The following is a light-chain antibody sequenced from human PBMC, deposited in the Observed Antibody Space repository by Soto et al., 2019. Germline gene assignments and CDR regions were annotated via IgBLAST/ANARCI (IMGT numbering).Light chain of an antibody. Sequence: EIVMTQSPATLSVSPGERATLSCRASQSVSSKIVWYQQKSDQAPRLLIYAASTRATGVPARFTGSGSGTEFTLTITSLQSEDFAVYYCQQYSNWPKTFGQGSRVEIK. CDR1: QSVSSK. V-gene: IGKV3-15*01. CDR3: QQYSNWPKT. J-gene: IGKJ1*01. CDR2: AAS.